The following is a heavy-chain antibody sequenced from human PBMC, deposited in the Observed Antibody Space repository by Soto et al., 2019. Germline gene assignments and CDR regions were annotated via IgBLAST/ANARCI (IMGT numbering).Heavy chain of an antibody. D-gene: IGHD5-12*01. CDR1: GCSISSYY. V-gene: IGHV4-59*01. Sequence: PSETLSLTCTVSGCSISSYYWSWIRQPPGKGLEWIGYIYYSGSTNYNPSLKSRVTISVDTSKNQFSLKLSSVTAADTAVYYCARVDSGYYYWGQGTLVTVSS. CDR3: ARVDSGYYY. CDR2: IYYSGST. J-gene: IGHJ4*02.